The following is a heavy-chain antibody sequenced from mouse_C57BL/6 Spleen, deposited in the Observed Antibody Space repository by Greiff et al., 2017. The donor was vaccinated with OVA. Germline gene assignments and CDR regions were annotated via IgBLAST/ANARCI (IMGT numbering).Heavy chain of an antibody. J-gene: IGHJ4*01. CDR1: GFTFSDYY. V-gene: IGHV5-16*01. D-gene: IGHD2-4*01. Sequence: DVHLVESEGGLVQPGSSMKLSCTASGFTFSDYYMAWVRQVPEKGLEWVANINYDGSSTYYLDSLKSRFIISRDNAKNILYLQMSSLKSEDTATYYCARVDYDGTFYYAMDYWGQGTSVTVSS. CDR3: ARVDYDGTFYYAMDY. CDR2: INYDGSST.